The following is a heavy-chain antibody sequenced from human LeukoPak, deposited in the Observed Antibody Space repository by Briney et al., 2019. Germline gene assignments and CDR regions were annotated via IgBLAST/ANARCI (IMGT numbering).Heavy chain of an antibody. D-gene: IGHD1-26*01. CDR1: GYSFTSYW. J-gene: IGHJ4*02. CDR3: ATSTGYSGSYSSFDY. CDR2: IYPGDSDT. V-gene: IGHV5-51*01. Sequence: GESLKISCKGSGYSFTSYWIGWVRQMPGKGLEWMGIIYPGDSDTGYSPSFQGQVTISADKSISTAYLQWSSLKASDTAMYYCATSTGYSGSYSSFDYWGQGTLVTVSS.